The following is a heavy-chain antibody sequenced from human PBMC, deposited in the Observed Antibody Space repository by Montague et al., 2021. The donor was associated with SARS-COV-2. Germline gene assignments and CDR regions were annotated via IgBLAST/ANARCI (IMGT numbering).Heavy chain of an antibody. CDR2: ISDSGST. J-gene: IGHJ4*02. CDR3: ARHYSATCPADY. Sequence: SETLSLTCTVSGGSISSFYWSWFRQPPGKGLEWIGYISDSGSTNYNPSLTSRVTMSVDTSKNQFSLKVNSVTAADTAVYYCARHYSATCPADYWGQGNLVTVSS. V-gene: IGHV4-59*08. CDR1: GGSISSFY. D-gene: IGHD2-15*01.